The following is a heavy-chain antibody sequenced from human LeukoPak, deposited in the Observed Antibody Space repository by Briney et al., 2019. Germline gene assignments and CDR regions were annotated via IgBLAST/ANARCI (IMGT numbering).Heavy chain of an antibody. CDR2: ITSSSSYI. CDR1: GFTFSTYT. V-gene: IGHV3-21*01. J-gene: IGHJ4*02. CDR3: ARKWEPFDY. Sequence: GGSLRLSCAASGFTFSTYTMNWVRQAPGKGLEWVSSITSSSSYICYADSVKGRFTISRDNAKNSLYLQMNSLRAEDTAVYYCARKWEPFDYWGQGALVTVSS. D-gene: IGHD1-26*01.